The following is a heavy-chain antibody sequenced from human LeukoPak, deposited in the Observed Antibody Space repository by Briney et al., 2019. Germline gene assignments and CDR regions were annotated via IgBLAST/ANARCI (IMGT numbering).Heavy chain of an antibody. J-gene: IGHJ5*02. CDR3: ARRNVPGGGNWFDP. D-gene: IGHD3-10*01. Sequence: SGTLSLTCTVSGDSITNARSYWGWIRQPPGKGLEWIGAIYHTGTTYYKSSLKSRAAISLDMSKNHFSLRLNSVTAADTAIYFCARRNVPGGGNWFDPWGQGTLVVVSS. CDR1: GDSITNARSY. CDR2: IYHTGTT. V-gene: IGHV4-39*02.